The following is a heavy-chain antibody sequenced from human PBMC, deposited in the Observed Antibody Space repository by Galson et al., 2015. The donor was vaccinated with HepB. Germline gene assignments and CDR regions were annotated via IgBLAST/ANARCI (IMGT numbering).Heavy chain of an antibody. Sequence: SLRLSCAASGFTFSSYGMHWVRQAPGKGLKWVAVISYDGSNKYYADSVKGRFTISRDNSKNTLYLQMNSLRAEDTAVYYCAKDREGATFQRYYFDYWGQGTLVTVPS. J-gene: IGHJ4*02. CDR3: AKDREGATFQRYYFDY. D-gene: IGHD1-26*01. V-gene: IGHV3-30*18. CDR2: ISYDGSNK. CDR1: GFTFSSYG.